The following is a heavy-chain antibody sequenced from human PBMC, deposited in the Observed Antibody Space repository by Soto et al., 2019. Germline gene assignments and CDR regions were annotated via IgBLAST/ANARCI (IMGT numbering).Heavy chain of an antibody. CDR2: ISGSGGST. CDR3: AKLDLGYCSSTSCRAFDP. CDR1: GFTFSSYA. D-gene: IGHD2-2*01. J-gene: IGHJ5*02. Sequence: GGSLRLSCAASGFTFSSYAMSWVRQPPGKGLEWVSAISGSGGSTYHADSVKGRFTISRDNSKNTLYLQMNSLRAEDTAVYYCAKLDLGYCSSTSCRAFDPWGQGTLVTVS. V-gene: IGHV3-23*01.